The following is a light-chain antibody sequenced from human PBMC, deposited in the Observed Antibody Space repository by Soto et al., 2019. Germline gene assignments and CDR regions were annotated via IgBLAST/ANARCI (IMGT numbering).Light chain of an antibody. Sequence: PQSPSSLSASVGDRVTLTCRASQGIRNDLGWYQQKPGKAPKLLIYAASSLQSGVPSRFSGSGSGTDFTLTISSLQPEDFATYYCQQSYSTPPTFGQGTKVDIK. V-gene: IGKV1-6*01. CDR2: AAS. CDR1: QGIRND. CDR3: QQSYSTPPT. J-gene: IGKJ1*01.